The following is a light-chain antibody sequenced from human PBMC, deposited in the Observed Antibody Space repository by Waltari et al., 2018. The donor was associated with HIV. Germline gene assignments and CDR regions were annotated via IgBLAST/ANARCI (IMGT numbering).Light chain of an antibody. V-gene: IGLV3-1*01. J-gene: IGLJ2*01. CDR1: ELGDKY. CDR3: QAWGSSTSGV. Sequence: SYEVTQPPSVAVSPGQTASITCSGYELGDKYTCWYQQKPGQSPLLVIYQNNKRPSGSPERCSGSSSGHTATLTISGTLPVDEADYYCQAWGSSTSGVFGRGTKLTVL. CDR2: QNN.